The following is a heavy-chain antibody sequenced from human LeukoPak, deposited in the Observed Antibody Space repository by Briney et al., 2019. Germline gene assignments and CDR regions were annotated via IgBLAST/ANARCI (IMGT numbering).Heavy chain of an antibody. CDR2: IYYSGST. Sequence: SETLSLTCTVSGGSISSYYWSWIRQPPGKGLEWIGYIYYSGSTNYNPSLKSRVTISVDTSKNQFSLKLSSVTAADTAVYYCARDSEVWFGELSPFDYWGQGTLVTVSS. D-gene: IGHD3-10*01. J-gene: IGHJ4*02. CDR3: ARDSEVWFGELSPFDY. V-gene: IGHV4-59*12. CDR1: GGSISSYY.